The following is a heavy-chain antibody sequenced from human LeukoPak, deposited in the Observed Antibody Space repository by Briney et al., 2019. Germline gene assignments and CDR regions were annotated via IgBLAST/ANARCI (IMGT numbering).Heavy chain of an antibody. CDR1: GGSFSGYQ. CDR2: INHSGST. V-gene: IGHV4-34*01. J-gene: IGHJ6*02. D-gene: IGHD3-16*01. Sequence: PSETLSLTCAVYGGSFSGYQWSWIRQPPGKGLECIGEINHSGSTNYNPSLKSRVTISVDTSKNQFSLKMTSVTAADTAVYYCARPGQLGTLYYGMDVWGQGTTVTVS. CDR3: ARPGQLGTLYYGMDV.